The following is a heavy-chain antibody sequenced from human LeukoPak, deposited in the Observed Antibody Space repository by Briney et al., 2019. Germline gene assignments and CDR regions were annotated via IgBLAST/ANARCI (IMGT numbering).Heavy chain of an antibody. CDR1: GGSISRYY. D-gene: IGHD2-2*02. J-gene: IGHJ3*02. V-gene: IGHV4-59*01. CDR3: ASGGYCSSTSCYKYAFDI. CDR2: IYYSGST. Sequence: SETLSLTCTDSGGSISRYYWSWIRQPPGKGLEWIGYIYYSGSTNYNPSLKSRVTISVDTSKNQFSLKLSSVTAADTAVYYCASGGYCSSTSCYKYAFDIWGQGTMVTVSS.